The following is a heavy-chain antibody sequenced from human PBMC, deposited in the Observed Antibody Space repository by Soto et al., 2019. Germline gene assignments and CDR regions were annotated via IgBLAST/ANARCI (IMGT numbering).Heavy chain of an antibody. J-gene: IGHJ4*02. CDR1: GGSMRSEGYY. Sequence: SETLSLTCSVSGGSMRSEGYYWSWIRQHPGKGLECIGYIYYSGSTNYNPSLKSRVTISVDTSKNQFSLKLSSVTAADTAVYYCATEYGGNSYWGQGTLVTVSS. D-gene: IGHD1-7*01. V-gene: IGHV4-61*08. CDR2: IYYSGST. CDR3: ATEYGGNSY.